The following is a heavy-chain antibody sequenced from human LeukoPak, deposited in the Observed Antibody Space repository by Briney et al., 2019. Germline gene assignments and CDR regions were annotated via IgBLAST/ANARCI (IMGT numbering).Heavy chain of an antibody. CDR1: GGPISSYY. CDR2: IHYSGST. CDR3: AILYYDSSGYYSGFHY. J-gene: IGHJ4*02. V-gene: IGHV4-59*01. D-gene: IGHD3-22*01. Sequence: SETLSLTCTVSGGPISSYYWSWIRQPPGKGLEWIGYIHYSGSTNYNPSLKSRLTMPVDTSKNQFSLKLSSVTAADTAVYYCAILYYDSSGYYSGFHYWGQGTLVPVSS.